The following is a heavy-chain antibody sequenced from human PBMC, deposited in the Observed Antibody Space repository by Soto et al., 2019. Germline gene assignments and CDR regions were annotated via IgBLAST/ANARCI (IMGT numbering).Heavy chain of an antibody. CDR1: GGSISSGVYY. CDR2: IAYSGTT. V-gene: IGHV4-31*03. D-gene: IGHD6-19*01. CDR3: ARGTYPSASGWSS. J-gene: IGHJ5*02. Sequence: QVQLQESGPGLVKPSQTLSLTSTVSGGSISSGVYYWNWLRQHPGKGLEWLGYIAYSGTTYYNPSSKSRLTMSLDTSKNHFSLMLSSVTAAEAAVYYCARGTYPSASGWSSWGQGTLVTVSS.